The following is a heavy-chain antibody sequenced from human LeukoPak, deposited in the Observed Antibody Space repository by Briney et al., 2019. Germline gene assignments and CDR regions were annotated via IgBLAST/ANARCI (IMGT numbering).Heavy chain of an antibody. CDR1: GGSISSSNYY. Sequence: PSETLSLTCTVSGGSISSSNYYWGWIRQPPGKGLEWIGSIYHSGSTYYNPSLKSRVTISVDTSKNQFSLKLSSVTAADTAVYHCARGNWGFGAFDIWGQGTMVTVSS. CDR2: IYHSGST. J-gene: IGHJ3*02. D-gene: IGHD7-27*01. V-gene: IGHV4-39*07. CDR3: ARGNWGFGAFDI.